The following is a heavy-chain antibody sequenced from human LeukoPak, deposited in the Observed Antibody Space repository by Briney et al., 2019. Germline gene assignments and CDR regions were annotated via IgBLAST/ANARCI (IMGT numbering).Heavy chain of an antibody. CDR2: IDISGGST. CDR3: ANEVRPNDY. J-gene: IGHJ4*02. V-gene: IGHV3-23*01. Sequence: GESLRLSCAASGFSFSSHAMCWVPQAPGKGLEWVSSIDISGGSTWYADSVRGRFTISRDNSKNTLYLQMDSLRVEDTALYYCANEVRPNDYWGQGTLVTVSS. D-gene: IGHD6-6*01. CDR1: GFSFSSHA.